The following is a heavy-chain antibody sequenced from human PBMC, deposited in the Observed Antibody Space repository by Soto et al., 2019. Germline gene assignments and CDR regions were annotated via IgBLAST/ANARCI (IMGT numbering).Heavy chain of an antibody. D-gene: IGHD3-3*01. CDR3: AKDSQIVTIFGVVDNWFDP. CDR1: GFTFSSYA. Sequence: GGSLRLSCAASGFTFSSYAMSWVRQAPGKGLEWVSAISGSGGSTYYADSVKGRFTISRDNSKNTLYLQMNSLRAEDTAVYYCAKDSQIVTIFGVVDNWFDPWGHGTLVSVSS. J-gene: IGHJ5*02. V-gene: IGHV3-23*01. CDR2: ISGSGGST.